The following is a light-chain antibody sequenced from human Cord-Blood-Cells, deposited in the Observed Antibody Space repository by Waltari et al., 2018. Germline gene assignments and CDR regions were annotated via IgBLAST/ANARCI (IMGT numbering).Light chain of an antibody. CDR3: QVCDSSSDHRV. J-gene: IGLJ3*02. CDR1: NIGRNS. Sequence: SHVLPQPPSVSVAPGKTARIISGGKNIGRNSVHWYQQQPGQAPVLVTYDDSDRPSGIPKRFSGSNSGNTATLTISRVEAGDEADYYCQVCDSSSDHRVFGGGTKLTVL. CDR2: DDS. V-gene: IGLV3-21*03.